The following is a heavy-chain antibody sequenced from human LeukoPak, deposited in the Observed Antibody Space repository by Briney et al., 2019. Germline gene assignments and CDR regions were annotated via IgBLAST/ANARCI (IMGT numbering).Heavy chain of an antibody. J-gene: IGHJ4*02. Sequence: GGSLRLSCAASGFTFSSYAMSWVRQAPGKGLEWVSYIDGSVDTIYYADSVKGPFTISRDKAKKSLDLQMKSLKYKDTAVYWCSRRFDSWGQRKLVTVSS. CDR3: SRRFDS. CDR2: IDGSVDTI. CDR1: GFTFSSYA. V-gene: IGHV3-48*02.